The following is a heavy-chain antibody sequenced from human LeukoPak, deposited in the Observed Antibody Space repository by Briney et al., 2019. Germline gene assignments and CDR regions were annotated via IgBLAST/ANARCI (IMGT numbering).Heavy chain of an antibody. CDR3: ARGTVTNI. CDR2: ISVYNGKT. J-gene: IGHJ3*02. V-gene: IGHV1-18*01. Sequence: ASVKVSCKASGYTFASYAITWVRQAPGQGLEWMGRISVYNGKTNYAQKFQGRVTMTTDTSTNTAYMELRSLRSDDTAVYFCARGTVTNIWGQGTMVTVSS. CDR1: GYTFASYA. D-gene: IGHD4-17*01.